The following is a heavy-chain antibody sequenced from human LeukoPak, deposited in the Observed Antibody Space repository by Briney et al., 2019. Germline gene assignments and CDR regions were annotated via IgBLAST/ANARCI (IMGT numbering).Heavy chain of an antibody. CDR1: GGSISSYY. CDR2: IYYSGST. D-gene: IGHD6-19*01. J-gene: IGHJ3*02. CDR3: ARAVADAFDI. Sequence: PSETLSLTCTVSGGSISSYYWSWIRQPPGKGLEWIGYIYYSGSTNYNPSLKSRVTISVDTSKNQFSLKLSSVTAAGTAVYYCARAVADAFDIWGQGTMVTVPS. V-gene: IGHV4-59*08.